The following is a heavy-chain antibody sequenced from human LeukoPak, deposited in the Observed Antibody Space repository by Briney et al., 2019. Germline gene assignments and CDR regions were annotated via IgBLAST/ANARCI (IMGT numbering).Heavy chain of an antibody. CDR2: ISSSSAYI. CDR1: GLTFSIQW. J-gene: IGHJ3*02. CDR3: ARDVYDSSGFSGAFDI. V-gene: IGHV3-21*01. Sequence: PGGPLRLSCAASGLTFSIQWVNWVPRAPGEALEGVSSISSSSAYIYYADPVKGRFTISRDNAKNSVSLQRNSLRAEDTAVYYCARDVYDSSGFSGAFDIWGQGTMVTVSS. D-gene: IGHD3-22*01.